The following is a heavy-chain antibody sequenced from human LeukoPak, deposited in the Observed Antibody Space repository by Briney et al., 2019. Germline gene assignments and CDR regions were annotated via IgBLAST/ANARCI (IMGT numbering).Heavy chain of an antibody. Sequence: ASVKVSCKASGYTFTGYYMHWVRQAPGQGLEWMGWINPNGGGTNYAQKFQGRVTMTRDTSISTAYMELSRLRSDDTAVYYCARETSGISYYYYMDVWGKGTTVTVSS. V-gene: IGHV1-2*02. D-gene: IGHD3-10*01. J-gene: IGHJ6*03. CDR3: ARETSGISYYYYMDV. CDR2: INPNGGGT. CDR1: GYTFTGYY.